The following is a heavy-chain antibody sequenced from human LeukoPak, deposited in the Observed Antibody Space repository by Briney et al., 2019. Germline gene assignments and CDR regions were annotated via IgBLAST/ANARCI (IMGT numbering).Heavy chain of an antibody. V-gene: IGHV3-23*01. Sequence: PGGSLRLSCAASGFTFSNYAMSWVRQAPGKGLEWVSVISGSGGSTYYADSVKGRFTISRDNSKNTLFLQMNGLRAEDTAVYYCAKGILSVNDYWGQGTLVTVSS. CDR2: ISGSGGST. J-gene: IGHJ4*02. CDR1: GFTFSNYA. CDR3: AKGILSVNDY. D-gene: IGHD2-15*01.